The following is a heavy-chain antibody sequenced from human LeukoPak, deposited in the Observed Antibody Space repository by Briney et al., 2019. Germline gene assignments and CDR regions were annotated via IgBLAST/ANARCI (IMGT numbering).Heavy chain of an antibody. D-gene: IGHD6-13*01. CDR1: VDSDSSNNAA. Sequence: SQTLSLTCAISVDSDSSNNAAWNWIRQSPSGGLEWLGRTYCRSKLYNDYAGSVKSRITINPDTSKNQLSLQLNSVTPEDTAVYYCASAALGPFGVSWRRGTGWFDPWGQGTLVTVSS. CDR2: TYCRSKLYN. CDR3: ASAALGPFGVSWRRGTGWFDP. V-gene: IGHV6-1*01. J-gene: IGHJ5*02.